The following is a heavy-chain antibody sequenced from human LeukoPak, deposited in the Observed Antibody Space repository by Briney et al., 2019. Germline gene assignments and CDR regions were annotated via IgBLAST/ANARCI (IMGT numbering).Heavy chain of an antibody. CDR2: IYYSGST. V-gene: IGHV4-61*08. CDR1: GGSISSGGYS. J-gene: IGHJ4*02. D-gene: IGHD3-22*01. CDR3: ARQRYYYDSSGYLLDY. Sequence: SETLSLTCTVSGGSISSGGYSWSWIRQPPGKGLEWIGYIYYSGSTNYNPSLKSRVTISVDTSKNQFSLKLSSVTAADTAVYYCARQRYYYDSSGYLLDYWGQGTLVTVSS.